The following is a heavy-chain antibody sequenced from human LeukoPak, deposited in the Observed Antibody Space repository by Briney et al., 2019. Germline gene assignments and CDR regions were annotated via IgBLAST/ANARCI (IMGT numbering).Heavy chain of an antibody. J-gene: IGHJ4*02. CDR2: ISKIGSDT. CDR1: GFTFSDYY. CDR3: ARVGATGTADY. V-gene: IGHV3-11*06. D-gene: IGHD1-1*01. Sequence: GGCLRLSCVAFGFTFSDYYMSWIRQAPGKGLEWVSYISKIGSDTNFAESVKGRFTISRDNAKNSLYLQMNSLRGEDTAVYYCARVGATGTADYWGEGTLVSV.